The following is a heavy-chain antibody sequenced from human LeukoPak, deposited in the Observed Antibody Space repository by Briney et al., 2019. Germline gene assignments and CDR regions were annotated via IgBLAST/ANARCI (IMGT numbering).Heavy chain of an antibody. Sequence: GGSLRLSCAASGFTFSSYWMSWVRQAPGKGLEWVANIKQDGSEKYYVDSVKGRFTISRDNAKNSLYLQMNSLRAEDTAVYYCARDEYGDYVAAGRGFDPWGQGTLVTVSS. CDR1: GFTFSSYW. CDR3: ARDEYGDYVAAGRGFDP. D-gene: IGHD4-17*01. CDR2: IKQDGSEK. V-gene: IGHV3-7*01. J-gene: IGHJ5*02.